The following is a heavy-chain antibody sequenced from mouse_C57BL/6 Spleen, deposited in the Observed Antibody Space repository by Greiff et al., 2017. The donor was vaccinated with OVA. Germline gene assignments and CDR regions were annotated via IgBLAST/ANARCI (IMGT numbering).Heavy chain of an antibody. CDR3: AKNSYGSSFDY. CDR1: GFSLTSYG. Sequence: VKLQESGPGLVQPSQSLSITCTVSGFSLTSYGVHWVLHSPFPCLAWLGVIWRGGITDYDADFRSRMSITKDNSKSQVFFKMNSLQADDTAIYYCAKNSYGSSFDYWGQGTTLTVSS. J-gene: IGHJ2*01. CDR2: IWRGGIT. V-gene: IGHV2-5*01. D-gene: IGHD1-1*01.